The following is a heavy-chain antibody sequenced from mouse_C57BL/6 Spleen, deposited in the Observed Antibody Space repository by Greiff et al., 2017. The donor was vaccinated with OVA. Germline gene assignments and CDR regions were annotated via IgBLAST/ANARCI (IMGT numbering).Heavy chain of an antibody. CDR3: ASPGAALGAMDY. D-gene: IGHD6-1*01. CDR1: GYSITSGYY. J-gene: IGHJ4*01. CDR2: ISYDGSN. V-gene: IGHV3-6*01. Sequence: ESGPGLVKPSQSLSLTCSVTGYSITSGYYWNWIRQFPGNKLEWMGYISYDGSNNYNPSLKNRISITRDTSKNQFFLKLNSVTTEDTAAYYCASPGAALGAMDYWGQGTSVTVSS.